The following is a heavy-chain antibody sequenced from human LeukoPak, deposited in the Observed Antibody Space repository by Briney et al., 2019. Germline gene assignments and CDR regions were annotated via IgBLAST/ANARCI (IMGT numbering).Heavy chain of an antibody. CDR2: IYYSGST. Sequence: SETLSLTYTVSGGSISTFYWSWLRQPPGKGLEWIGYIYYSGSTNYNPSLKSRVTISVDTSKNQFSLRLSSVTAADTAVYYCAREDPQTTVPEGLDVWGQGTTVTVSS. CDR3: AREDPQTTVPEGLDV. V-gene: IGHV4-59*01. D-gene: IGHD4-17*01. J-gene: IGHJ6*02. CDR1: GGSISTFY.